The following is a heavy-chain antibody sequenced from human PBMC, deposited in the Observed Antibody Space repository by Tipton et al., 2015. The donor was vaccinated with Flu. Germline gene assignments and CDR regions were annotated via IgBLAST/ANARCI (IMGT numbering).Heavy chain of an antibody. D-gene: IGHD1-1*01. CDR3: ARRGNWNGYYFDY. V-gene: IGHV4-59*08. CDR1: GGSISSYY. J-gene: IGHJ4*02. Sequence: TLSLTCTVSGGSISSYYWSWIRQPPGKGLEWIGYIYYSGSTNYNPSLKSRVTISVDTSKNQFSLKLSSVTAADTAVYYCARRGNWNGYYFDYWGQGTLVTVSS. CDR2: IYYSGST.